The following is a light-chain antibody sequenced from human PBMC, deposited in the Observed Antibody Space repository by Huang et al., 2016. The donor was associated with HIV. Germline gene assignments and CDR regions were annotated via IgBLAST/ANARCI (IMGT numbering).Light chain of an antibody. Sequence: EIVLTQSPGTLSLSTGETGTLSCRASHNVTNNYLSWYQKKSGQAPRLLSYGSSGSATGCPLMFSCIGSGTDFTLTISRLEPEDFVFYYCQQYSVLPWTFGQGTKLEIK. V-gene: IGKV3-20*01. CDR3: QQYSVLPWT. J-gene: IGKJ1*01. CDR2: GSS. CDR1: HNVTNNY.